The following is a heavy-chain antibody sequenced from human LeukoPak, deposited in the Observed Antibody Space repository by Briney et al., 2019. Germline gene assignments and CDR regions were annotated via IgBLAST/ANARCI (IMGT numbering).Heavy chain of an antibody. CDR1: GGSISSYY. V-gene: IGHV4-59*01. J-gene: IGHJ5*02. CDR3: ARDPGSIAAAGTSWFDP. D-gene: IGHD6-13*01. Sequence: SETLSLTCTVSGGSISSYYWSWIRQPPGKGLEWIGYIYYSGSTNYNPSLKSRVTISVDTSKNQFSLKLSSVTAADTAVYYCARDPGSIAAAGTSWFDPWGQGTLVTVSS. CDR2: IYYSGST.